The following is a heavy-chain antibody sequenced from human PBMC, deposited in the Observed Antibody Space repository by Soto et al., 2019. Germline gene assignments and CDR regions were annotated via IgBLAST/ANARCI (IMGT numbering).Heavy chain of an antibody. CDR1: GGSISSGGYY. J-gene: IGHJ6*02. V-gene: IGHV4-31*03. Sequence: SETLSLTCTVSGGSISSGGYYWSWIRQHPGKGLEWIGYIYYSGSTYYNPSLKSRVTISVDTSKNQFSLKLSSVTAADTAVYYCARDFIAAAGTNYYYYGMDVWGQGTTVTVSS. CDR3: ARDFIAAAGTNYYYYGMDV. D-gene: IGHD6-13*01. CDR2: IYYSGST.